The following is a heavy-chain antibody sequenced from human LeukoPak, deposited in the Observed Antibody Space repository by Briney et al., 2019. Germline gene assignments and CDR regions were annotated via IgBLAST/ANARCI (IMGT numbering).Heavy chain of an antibody. V-gene: IGHV3-33*01. CDR1: GFTFSSYG. J-gene: IGHJ6*02. Sequence: PRGSLRLSCAASGFTFSSYGMHWVRQAPGKGLEWVAVIWYDGSNKYYADSVKGRFTISRDNSKNTLYLQMNSLRAEDTAVYYCARDIISDTAMILFSYYYYGMDVWGQGTTVTVSS. D-gene: IGHD5-18*01. CDR2: IWYDGSNK. CDR3: ARDIISDTAMILFSYYYYGMDV.